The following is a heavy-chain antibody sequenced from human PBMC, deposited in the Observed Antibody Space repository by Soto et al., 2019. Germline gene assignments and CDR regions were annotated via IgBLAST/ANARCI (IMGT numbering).Heavy chain of an antibody. CDR1: GYTFTNYG. V-gene: IGHV1-18*04. Sequence: QVPLVQSGAEVNKPGASVKVSCKASGYTFTNYGLSWVRQAPGQGLEWMGWISTYNGDTNYSQNFQGRVTVTTDTSTSTAYMELRSLRSDDTAVYYCARVDYTSDWYYFDSWGQGTLVTVAS. CDR2: ISTYNGDT. J-gene: IGHJ4*02. CDR3: ARVDYTSDWYYFDS. D-gene: IGHD6-19*01.